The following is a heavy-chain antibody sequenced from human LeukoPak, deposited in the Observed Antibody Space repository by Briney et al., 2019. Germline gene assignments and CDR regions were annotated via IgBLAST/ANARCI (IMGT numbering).Heavy chain of an antibody. J-gene: IGHJ3*02. D-gene: IGHD1-26*01. V-gene: IGHV3-23*01. CDR1: GFIFSSYA. CDR3: AKDVSRGGSYGLGAFDI. CDR2: ISGSGGST. Sequence: GSLRLSCAASGFIFSSYAMSWVRQAPGKGLEWVSAISGSGGSTYYADSVKGRFTISRDNSKNTLYLQMNSLRAEDTAVYYCAKDVSRGGSYGLGAFDIWGPGTMVTVSS.